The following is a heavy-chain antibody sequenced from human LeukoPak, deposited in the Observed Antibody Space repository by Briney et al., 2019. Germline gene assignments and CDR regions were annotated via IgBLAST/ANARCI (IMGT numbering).Heavy chain of an antibody. D-gene: IGHD1-26*01. CDR3: ARGGGSYPFFDY. CDR2: ISYDGSNK. J-gene: IGHJ4*02. CDR1: GFTFSSYG. V-gene: IGHV3-30*03. Sequence: GGSLRLSCAASGFTFSSYGMHWVRQAPGKGLEWVAVISYDGSNKYYADSVKGRFTISRDNSKNTLYLQMNSLRAEDTAVYYCARGGGSYPFFDYWGQGALVTVSS.